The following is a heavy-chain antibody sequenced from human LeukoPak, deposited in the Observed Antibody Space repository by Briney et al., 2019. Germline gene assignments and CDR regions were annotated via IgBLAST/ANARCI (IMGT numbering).Heavy chain of an antibody. CDR1: GDSISSSTSSTTYY. J-gene: IGHJ4*02. CDR3: ARKEDGYKADY. Sequence: SETLSLTCTVSGDSISSSTSSTTYYWGWIRQPPGKGLEWIGSITYSGATHYNESLKSRVTVSVDTSRNQFSLRLSSVTAADTAVYYCARKEDGYKADYWGQGTLVTVSS. V-gene: IGHV4-39*01. D-gene: IGHD5-24*01. CDR2: ITYSGAT.